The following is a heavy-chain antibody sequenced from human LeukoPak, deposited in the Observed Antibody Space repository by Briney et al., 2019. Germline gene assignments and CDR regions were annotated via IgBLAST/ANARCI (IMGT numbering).Heavy chain of an antibody. Sequence: GGSLRLSCAASGFTLSNYWMHWVRQDPGKGLVWVSFINPDGSTTNYADSVKGRFTISRDNSKNTLYLQMNSLRAEDTAVYYCAKFGIAVAGTRYSGYWGQGTLVTVSS. V-gene: IGHV3-74*01. J-gene: IGHJ4*02. CDR1: GFTLSNYW. CDR3: AKFGIAVAGTRYSGY. CDR2: INPDGSTT. D-gene: IGHD6-19*01.